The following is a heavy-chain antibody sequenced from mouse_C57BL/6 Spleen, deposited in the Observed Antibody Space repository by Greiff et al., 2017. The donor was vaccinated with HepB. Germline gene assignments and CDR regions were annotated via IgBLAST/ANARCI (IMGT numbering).Heavy chain of an antibody. V-gene: IGHV5-12*01. CDR1: GFTFSDYY. D-gene: IGHD2-4*01. CDR3: ASPYDYDSGYAMDY. CDR2: ISNGGGST. J-gene: IGHJ4*01. Sequence: EVQRVESGGGLVQPGGSLKLSCAASGFTFSDYYMYWVRQTPEKRLEWVAYISNGGGSTYYPDTVKGRFTISRDNAKNTLYLQMSRLKSEDTAMYYCASPYDYDSGYAMDYWGQGTSVTVSS.